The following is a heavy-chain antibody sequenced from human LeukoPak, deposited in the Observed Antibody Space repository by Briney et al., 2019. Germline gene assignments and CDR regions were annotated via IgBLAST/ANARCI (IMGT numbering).Heavy chain of an antibody. J-gene: IGHJ3*02. Sequence: PSETLSLTCTVSGGSFSSYYWSWIRQPPGKVLEWIGYIYYSGSTYYNPSLKSRVTISVDTSKNHFSLTLSSVTAAETAVYYCARFGGPHAFDIWGQGTMVTVSS. CDR1: GGSFSSYY. CDR2: IYYSGST. V-gene: IGHV4-59*12. D-gene: IGHD3-3*01. CDR3: ARFGGPHAFDI.